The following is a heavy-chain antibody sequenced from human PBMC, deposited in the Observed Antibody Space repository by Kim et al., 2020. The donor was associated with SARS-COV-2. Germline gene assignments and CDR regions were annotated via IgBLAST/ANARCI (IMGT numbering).Heavy chain of an antibody. CDR3: ATEGYCSSTSCSPS. J-gene: IGHJ4*02. CDR2: IYHSGST. CDR1: GGSISSSNW. V-gene: IGHV4-4*02. D-gene: IGHD2-2*01. Sequence: SETLSLTCAVSGGSISSSNWWSWVRQPPGKGLEWIGEIYHSGSTNYNPSLKSRVTISVDKSKNQFSLKLSSVTAADTAVYYCATEGYCSSTSCSPSWGQGTLVTVSS.